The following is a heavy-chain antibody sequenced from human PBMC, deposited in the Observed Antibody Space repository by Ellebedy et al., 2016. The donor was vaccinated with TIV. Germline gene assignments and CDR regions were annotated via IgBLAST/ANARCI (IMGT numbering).Heavy chain of an antibody. V-gene: IGHV4-59*08. CDR2: IYYIGST. J-gene: IGHJ5*02. CDR3: ARHSFSRNCWFDP. D-gene: IGHD2/OR15-2a*01. CDR1: GASIASNY. Sequence: MPSETLSPTCPLPGASIASNYCGWIRQPPGKGLEWIGYIYYIGSTNYNPSLKSRVTISADTSQNQFSLNLSSVTAGDTAVYYCARHSFSRNCWFDPWGQGTLVTVSS.